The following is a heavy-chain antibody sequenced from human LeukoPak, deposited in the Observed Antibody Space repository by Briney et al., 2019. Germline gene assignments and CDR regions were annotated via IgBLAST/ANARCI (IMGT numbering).Heavy chain of an antibody. CDR2: IIPIFGTA. V-gene: IGHV1-69*05. CDR3: ARDRGPYGSGSYCWFDP. Sequence: SVKVSCKASGGTFSSYAISWVRQAPGQGPEWMGGIIPIFGTANYAQKFQGRVTITTDESTSTAYMELSSLRSEDTAVYYCARDRGPYGSGSYCWFDPWGQGTLVTVSS. CDR1: GGTFSSYA. J-gene: IGHJ5*02. D-gene: IGHD3-10*01.